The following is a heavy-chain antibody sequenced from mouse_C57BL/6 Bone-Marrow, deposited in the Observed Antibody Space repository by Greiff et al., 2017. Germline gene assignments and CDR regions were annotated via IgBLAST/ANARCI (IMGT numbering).Heavy chain of an antibody. Sequence: VQLQQSGAELVKPGASVTLSCKASGYTFTSYWMHWVKQRPGQGLEWIGMIHPNSGSTNYNEKFKSKDTLTVDKSSSTAYMQLSSLTSEDSAVYYCARPVDYWGQGTTLTVSS. CDR1: GYTFTSYW. J-gene: IGHJ2*01. CDR3: ARPVDY. CDR2: IHPNSGST. V-gene: IGHV1-64*01.